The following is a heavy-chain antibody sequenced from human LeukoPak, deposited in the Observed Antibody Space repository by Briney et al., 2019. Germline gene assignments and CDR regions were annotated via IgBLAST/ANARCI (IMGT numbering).Heavy chain of an antibody. Sequence: QAGGSLRLSCAASGFTFSSYWMSWVRQAPGKGLEWVANIKQDGSEKYYVDSVKGRFTISRDNAKNSLYLQMNSLRAEDTAVYYCARNALSADQWLVSNYFDYWGQGTLVTVSS. CDR1: GFTFSSYW. D-gene: IGHD6-19*01. CDR3: ARNALSADQWLVSNYFDY. J-gene: IGHJ4*02. CDR2: IKQDGSEK. V-gene: IGHV3-7*01.